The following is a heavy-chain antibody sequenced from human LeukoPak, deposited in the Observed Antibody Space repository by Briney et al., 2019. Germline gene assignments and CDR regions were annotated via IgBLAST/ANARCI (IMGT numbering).Heavy chain of an antibody. Sequence: SVKVSCKASGGTFSSYAISWVRQAPGQGLEWMGGIIPIFGTANYAQKFQGRVTITTDESTSTAYMELSSLRSEDTAVYYCARYYYDSRGGFDYWGQGTLVTVSS. V-gene: IGHV1-69*05. D-gene: IGHD3-22*01. CDR2: IIPIFGTA. CDR1: GGTFSSYA. J-gene: IGHJ4*02. CDR3: ARYYYDSRGGFDY.